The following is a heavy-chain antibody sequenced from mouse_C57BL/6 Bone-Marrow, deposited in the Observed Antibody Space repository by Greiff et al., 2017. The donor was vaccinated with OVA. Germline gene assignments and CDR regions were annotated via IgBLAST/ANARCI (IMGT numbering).Heavy chain of an antibody. CDR3: ARFPRVITTVVADWYFDV. Sequence: DVKLQESGPELVKPGASVKMSCKASGYTFTDYNMHWVKQSHGKSLEWIGYINPNNGGTSYNQKFKGKATLTVNKSSSTAYMELRSLTSEDSAVYYGARFPRVITTVVADWYFDVWGTGTTVTVSS. J-gene: IGHJ1*03. V-gene: IGHV1-22*01. CDR1: GYTFTDYN. CDR2: INPNNGGT. D-gene: IGHD1-1*01.